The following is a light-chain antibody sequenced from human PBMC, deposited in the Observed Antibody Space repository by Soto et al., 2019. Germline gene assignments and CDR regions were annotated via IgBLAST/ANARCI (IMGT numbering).Light chain of an antibody. Sequence: QSALTQPASVSGSPGQSITISCTGTSSDVGGYNYVSWYQQHPGKAPKLMIYDVSNRPSGVSNRFSGSKSGNTASLTISGLQAEDEADYYCRSYTSSSTPHMVFGGGTQLTVL. CDR2: DVS. J-gene: IGLJ2*01. CDR1: SSDVGGYNY. V-gene: IGLV2-14*01. CDR3: RSYTSSSTPHMV.